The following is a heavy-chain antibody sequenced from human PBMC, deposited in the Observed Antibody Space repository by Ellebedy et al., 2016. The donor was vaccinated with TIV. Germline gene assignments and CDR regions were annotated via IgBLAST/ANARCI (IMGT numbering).Heavy chain of an antibody. CDR3: GRDAVTGNSRWDWLDP. D-gene: IGHD6-13*01. J-gene: IGHJ5*02. V-gene: IGHV3-48*01. CDR1: GFIFSDYR. CDR2: FSSSSTTT. Sequence: GESLKISCAASGFIFSDYRMNWVRPSPGKGLEWLSYFSSSSTTTYYGDSVKGRFTISRDNSRNTLYLQMNSLRAEDSAIYFCGRDAVTGNSRWDWLDPWGQGSLVTVSS.